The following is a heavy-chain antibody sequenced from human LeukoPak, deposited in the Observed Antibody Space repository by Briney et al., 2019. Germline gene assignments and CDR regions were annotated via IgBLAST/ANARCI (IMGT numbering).Heavy chain of an antibody. CDR1: GYTFTSYD. V-gene: IGHV1-8*01. D-gene: IGHD3-10*01. CDR2: MNPNSGNT. Sequence: GASVKVSCKASGYTFTSYDINWVRQATGQGLEWMGWMNPNSGNTGYAQKFQSRVTMTTNTSISTAYMELSSLRSEDTAVYYCARGDGSGTEGGWFDPWGQGTLVTVSS. J-gene: IGHJ5*02. CDR3: ARGDGSGTEGGWFDP.